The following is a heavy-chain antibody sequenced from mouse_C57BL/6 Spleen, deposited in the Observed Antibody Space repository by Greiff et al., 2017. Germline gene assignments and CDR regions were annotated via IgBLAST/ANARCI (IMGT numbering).Heavy chain of an antibody. CDR2: INYDGSST. Sequence: DVKLVESEGGLVQPGSSMKLSCTASGFTFSDYYMAWVRQVPEKGLEWVANINYDGSSTYYLDSLKSRFIISRDNAKNILYLQMSSLKSEDTATYYCARIYYYGSSPKAMDYWGQGTSVTVSS. CDR1: GFTFSDYY. J-gene: IGHJ4*01. D-gene: IGHD1-1*01. CDR3: ARIYYYGSSPKAMDY. V-gene: IGHV5-16*01.